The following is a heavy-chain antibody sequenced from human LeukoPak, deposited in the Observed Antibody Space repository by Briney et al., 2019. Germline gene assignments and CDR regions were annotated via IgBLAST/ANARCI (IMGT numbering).Heavy chain of an antibody. CDR1: GGSFSGYY. Sequence: SETLSLTCAVYGGSFSGYYWSWIRQPPGKGLEWIGEINHSGSTNYNPSLKSRVTISVDTSKNQFSLKLSSVTAADTAVYYCASSRQQWLDGKVDYWGQGTLVTVSS. V-gene: IGHV4-34*01. CDR2: INHSGST. CDR3: ASSRQQWLDGKVDY. J-gene: IGHJ4*02. D-gene: IGHD6-19*01.